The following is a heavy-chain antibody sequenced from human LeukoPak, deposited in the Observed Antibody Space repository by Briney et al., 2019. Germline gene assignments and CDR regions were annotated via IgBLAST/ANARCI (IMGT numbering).Heavy chain of an antibody. CDR3: AKESNSSDNWYFDL. CDR2: INHSGST. CDR1: GGSFSDYY. V-gene: IGHV4-34*01. J-gene: IGHJ2*01. D-gene: IGHD2/OR15-2a*01. Sequence: SETLSLTCAVYGGSFSDYYWSWIRQPPGKGLEYIGEINHSGSTNYNPSLKSRVTISVDTSKNQFSLKLSSVTAADTAVYYCAKESNSSDNWYFDLWGRGTLVTVSS.